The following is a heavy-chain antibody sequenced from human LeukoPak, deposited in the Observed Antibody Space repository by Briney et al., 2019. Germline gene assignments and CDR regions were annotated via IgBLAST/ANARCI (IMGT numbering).Heavy chain of an antibody. CDR3: ARGGAIYCSSTSCYDPSGDSPEFDY. D-gene: IGHD2-2*01. CDR2: MNPNSGNT. V-gene: IGHV1-8*03. Sequence: GASVKVSCKASGYTFTDSYMDWVRQAPGQGLEWMGWMNPNSGNTGYAQKFQGRVTITRNTSISTAYMELSSLRSEDTAVYYCARGGAIYCSSTSCYDPSGDSPEFDYWGQGTLVTVSS. J-gene: IGHJ4*02. CDR1: GYTFTDSY.